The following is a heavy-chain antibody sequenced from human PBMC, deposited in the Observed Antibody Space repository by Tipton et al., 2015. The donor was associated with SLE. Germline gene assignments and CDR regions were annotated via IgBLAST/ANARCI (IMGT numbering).Heavy chain of an antibody. D-gene: IGHD3-22*01. J-gene: IGHJ2*01. CDR3: ARDPRGRYDSSGYYYWYFDL. CDR2: ISSSSYI. CDR1: GFTFSSYS. V-gene: IGHV3-21*01. Sequence: SGFTFSSYSMNWVRQAPGKGLEWVSSISSSSYIYYADSVKGRFTISRDNAKNSLYLQMNSLRAEDTAVYYCARDPRGRYDSSGYYYWYFDLWGRGTLVTVSS.